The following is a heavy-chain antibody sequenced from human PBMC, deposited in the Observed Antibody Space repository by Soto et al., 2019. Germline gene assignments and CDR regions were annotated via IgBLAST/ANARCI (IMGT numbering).Heavy chain of an antibody. Sequence: VNVSCKAFGYTLTSYYMDWVRHDTEQGLEWMGIINPSGGSTSYAQKFHGRVTMTRDTSTSTVYMELSSLRSEDTAVDYCARSPWAQIGGSYDRDYCSVMDVWVQGTTVPVSS. CDR2: INPSGGST. V-gene: IGHV1-46*01. CDR3: ARSPWAQIGGSYDRDYCSVMDV. D-gene: IGHD1-26*01. CDR1: GYTLTSYY. J-gene: IGHJ6*02.